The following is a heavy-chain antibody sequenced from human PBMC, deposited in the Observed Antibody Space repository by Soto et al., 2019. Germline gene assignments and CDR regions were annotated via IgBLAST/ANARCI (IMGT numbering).Heavy chain of an antibody. CDR3: ARADDYSNYDRYFDY. J-gene: IGHJ4*02. CDR2: INPNSGGT. D-gene: IGHD4-4*01. CDR1: GYTFTGYY. Sequence: ASVKVSCKASGYTFTGYYMHWVRQAPGQGLEWMGWINPNSGGTNYAQKFQGRVTMTRDTSISTAYMELSRLRSDDTAVYYCARADDYSNYDRYFDYWGQGTLVTVSS. V-gene: IGHV1-2*02.